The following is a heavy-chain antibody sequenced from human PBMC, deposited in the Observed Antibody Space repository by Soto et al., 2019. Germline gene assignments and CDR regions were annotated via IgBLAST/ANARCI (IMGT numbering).Heavy chain of an antibody. J-gene: IGHJ4*02. V-gene: IGHV1-69*02. D-gene: IGHD3-10*01. Sequence: QVQLVQSGAEVKKPGSSVTVSCKASGDTFSFYSINWVRQAPGLGLEWMGRFNPILSMSNSAQKFQSRVTLTADKSTSTAYMLLSSLRSEDTAMYYCATSYGAGSRAFDYWGQGALVTVSS. CDR1: GDTFSFYS. CDR2: FNPILSMS. CDR3: ATSYGAGSRAFDY.